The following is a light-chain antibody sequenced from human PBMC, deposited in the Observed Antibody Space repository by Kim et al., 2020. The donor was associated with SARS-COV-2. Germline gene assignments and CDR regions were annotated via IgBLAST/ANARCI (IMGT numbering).Light chain of an antibody. Sequence: SYELTQPPSVSVSPGQTASITCSGHKLGDKYACWYQQKPGQSPVLVISQDSKRPSGIPERFSGSNSGNTATLTISGTQAMDEADYYCQAWDSGTWVFGEG. J-gene: IGLJ3*02. CDR3: QAWDSGTWV. CDR1: KLGDKY. V-gene: IGLV3-1*01. CDR2: QDS.